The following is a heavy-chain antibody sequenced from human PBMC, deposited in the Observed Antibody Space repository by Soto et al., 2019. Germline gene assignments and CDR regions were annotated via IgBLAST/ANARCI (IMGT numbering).Heavy chain of an antibody. V-gene: IGHV4-34*01. CDR3: ARDHLMVRGFGRGFGY. Sequence: QVQLQQWGAGLLKPSETLSLTCAVYGGSFSGYYWSWIRQPPGKGLEWIGEINHSGSTNYNPSLKSRVIISVDTSKNQFSRQLSSVTAADTAVYYCARDHLMVRGFGRGFGYWGQGTLVTVSS. J-gene: IGHJ4*02. CDR2: INHSGST. D-gene: IGHD3-10*01. CDR1: GGSFSGYY.